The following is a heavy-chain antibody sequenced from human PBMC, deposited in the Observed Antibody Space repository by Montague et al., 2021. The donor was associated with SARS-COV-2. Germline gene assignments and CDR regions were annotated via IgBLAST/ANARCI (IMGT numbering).Heavy chain of an antibody. J-gene: IGHJ4*02. Sequence: SETLSLTCGVSGASVTSTNWWSWVRQPTGKGLEWIGEIYHTGNTNYSPSLMSRVYISLDKSKNQLSLRLNSVTAADTAVYYCASPKEGSGYYRPFDYWGQGILVTVSS. V-gene: IGHV4-4*02. CDR3: ASPKEGSGYYRPFDY. D-gene: IGHD3-22*01. CDR2: IYHTGNT. CDR1: GASVTSTNW.